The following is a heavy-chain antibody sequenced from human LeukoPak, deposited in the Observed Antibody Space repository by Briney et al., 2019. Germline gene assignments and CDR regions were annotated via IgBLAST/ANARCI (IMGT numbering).Heavy chain of an antibody. V-gene: IGHV1-18*01. CDR3: ARDDNYGIFVNVDY. J-gene: IGHJ4*02. D-gene: IGHD4-11*01. Sequence: GASVKVSCKTSGYSFILYGISWVRQAPGQGPEWMGWISTSTGDTKYTQKFQGRVTLTTDTSTSTAYMELSSPRSDDTAVYYCARDDNYGIFVNVDYWGQGTLVTVSS. CDR1: GYSFILYG. CDR2: ISTSTGDT.